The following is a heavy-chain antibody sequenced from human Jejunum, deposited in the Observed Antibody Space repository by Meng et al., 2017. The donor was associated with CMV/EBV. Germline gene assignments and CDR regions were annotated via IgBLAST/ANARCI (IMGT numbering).Heavy chain of an antibody. CDR1: GFTVSNSY. CDR3: AREGTTLVTYDY. Sequence: EGQLGESGGGLGQPGGSLGLFVAASGFTVSNSYMSWVRQAPGKGLEWVSVIYGGGSTYYADSVKGRFTISRDSSKNTLYLQMNSLRAEDTAVYYCAREGTTLVTYDYWGQGTLVTVSS. CDR2: IYGGGST. V-gene: IGHV3-66*01. D-gene: IGHD5-18*01. J-gene: IGHJ4*02.